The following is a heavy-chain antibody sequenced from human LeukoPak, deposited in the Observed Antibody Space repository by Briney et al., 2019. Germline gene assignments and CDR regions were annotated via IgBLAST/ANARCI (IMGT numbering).Heavy chain of an antibody. CDR3: AKVIGMGELPVADFDY. CDR2: IYSGGST. Sequence: GGSLRLSCAASGFTVSSNYMSWVRQAPGKGLEWVSVIYSGGSTYYADSVKGRFTISRDNSKNTLYLQMNSLRAEDTAVYYCAKVIGMGELPVADFDYWGQGTLVTVSS. D-gene: IGHD1-26*01. CDR1: GFTVSSNY. J-gene: IGHJ4*02. V-gene: IGHV3-53*01.